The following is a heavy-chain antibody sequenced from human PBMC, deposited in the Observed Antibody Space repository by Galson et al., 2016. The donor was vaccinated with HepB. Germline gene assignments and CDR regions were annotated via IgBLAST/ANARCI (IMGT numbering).Heavy chain of an antibody. CDR1: GFNFYTFA. V-gene: IGHV3-23*01. J-gene: IGHJ4*02. CDR3: AKERLVRRIFDH. Sequence: SLRLSCAASGFNFYTFAMSWVRQAPGNGLECVSGISGAGDPDYADSVQGRFTISRGNSNNTLYLQMNGLRAEDTAVYYCAKERLVRRIFDHWGQGTLLTVSS. D-gene: IGHD1-1*01. CDR2: ISGAGDP.